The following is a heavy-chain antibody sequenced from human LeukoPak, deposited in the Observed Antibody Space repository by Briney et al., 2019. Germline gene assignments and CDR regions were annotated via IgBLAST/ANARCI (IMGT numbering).Heavy chain of an antibody. CDR1: GFTFHDYA. Sequence: GRSLRLSCAASGFTFHDYAMHWVRQAPGKGLEWVSGISWNSGSIGYADSVKGRFTISRDNAKNSLYLQMNSLRAEDTALYYCAKDSSGYYYRLTAFDIWGQGTMVTVSS. V-gene: IGHV3-9*01. CDR2: ISWNSGSI. CDR3: AKDSSGYYYRLTAFDI. D-gene: IGHD3-22*01. J-gene: IGHJ3*02.